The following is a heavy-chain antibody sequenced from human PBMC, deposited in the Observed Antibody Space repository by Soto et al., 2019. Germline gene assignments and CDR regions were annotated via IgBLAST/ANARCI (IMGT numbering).Heavy chain of an antibody. J-gene: IGHJ4*02. CDR2: IYHSGST. CDR1: GGSIRSYY. D-gene: IGHD5-12*01. CDR3: AAGGGLPRYY. V-gene: IGHV4-59*04. Sequence: SETLSLTCTVSGGSIRSYYWSWIRQPPGKGLEWIGYIYHSGSTYYNPSLKSRVTISVDRSKNQFSLKLSSVTAADTAVYYCAAGGGLPRYYWGQGTLVTVSS.